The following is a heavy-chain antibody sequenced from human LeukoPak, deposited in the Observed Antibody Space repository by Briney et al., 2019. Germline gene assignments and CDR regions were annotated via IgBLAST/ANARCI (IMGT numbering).Heavy chain of an antibody. Sequence: GASVKVSCKASGYTFTSYGISWVRQAPGQGLEWMGWISAYNGNTNYAQKLQGRVTMTTDTSTSTAYMELRSLRSDDTAVYYCARTITYYDILTGYYVEKYNWFDPWGQGTLVTVSS. D-gene: IGHD3-9*01. J-gene: IGHJ5*02. CDR1: GYTFTSYG. CDR2: ISAYNGNT. V-gene: IGHV1-18*01. CDR3: ARTITYYDILTGYYVEKYNWFDP.